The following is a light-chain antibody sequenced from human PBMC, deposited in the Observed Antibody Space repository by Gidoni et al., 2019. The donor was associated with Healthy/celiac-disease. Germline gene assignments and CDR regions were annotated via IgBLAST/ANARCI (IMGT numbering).Light chain of an antibody. CDR3: QSADSSGTPV. Sequence: SYELTQPPSVSVSPGQTARITCSGDALPKQYAYWYQQKPGQAPVLVIYKDSERPSGIPERFSGSSSGTTVTLTISGFQAEDEADYYFQSADSSGTPVFGGGTKLTVL. CDR2: KDS. CDR1: ALPKQY. V-gene: IGLV3-25*03. J-gene: IGLJ3*02.